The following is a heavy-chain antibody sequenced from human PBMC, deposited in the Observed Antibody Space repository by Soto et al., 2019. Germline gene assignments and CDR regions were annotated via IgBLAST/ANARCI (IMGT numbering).Heavy chain of an antibody. D-gene: IGHD3-10*01. J-gene: IGHJ4*02. Sequence: WASVKVSCKASVNTFTSYDINWLRQATGHGREWMGWINPNSGNIGYAQKFQVRVTTTSDTAIRTAYMEVSRLRSDDTAVYYCARGRASGSYYLLGYWGQGTLVTDSS. V-gene: IGHV1-8*01. CDR3: ARGRASGSYYLLGY. CDR1: VNTFTSYD. CDR2: INPNSGNI.